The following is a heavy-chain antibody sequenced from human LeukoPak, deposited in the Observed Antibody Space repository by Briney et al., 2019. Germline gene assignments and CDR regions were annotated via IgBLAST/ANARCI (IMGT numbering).Heavy chain of an antibody. CDR2: IYYSGST. J-gene: IGHJ4*02. D-gene: IGHD3-9*01. CDR3: ARDPAYYDILTGYYIGFFDY. CDR1: GDSIRGYY. V-gene: IGHV4-59*12. Sequence: PSETLSLNCTVSGDSIRGYYWSWIRQPPGKGLEWIGYIYYSGSTNYNPSLKSRVTISVDTSKNQFSLKLSSVTAADTAVYYCARDPAYYDILTGYYIGFFDYWGQGTLVTVSS.